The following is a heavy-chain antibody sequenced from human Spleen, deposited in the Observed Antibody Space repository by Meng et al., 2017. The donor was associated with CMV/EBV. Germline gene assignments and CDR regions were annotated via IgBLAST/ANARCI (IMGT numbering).Heavy chain of an antibody. J-gene: IGHJ4*02. CDR3: ARGSRAIFGVVILPFYY. CDR2: IYYSGST. D-gene: IGHD3-3*01. Sequence: GSLRLSCTVSGGSISSSSYYWGWIRQPPGKGLEWIGSIYYSGSTYYNPSLKSRVTISVDKSKNQFSLKLSSVTAADTAVYYCARGSRAIFGVVILPFYYWGQGTLVTVSS. V-gene: IGHV4-39*07. CDR1: GGSISSSSYY.